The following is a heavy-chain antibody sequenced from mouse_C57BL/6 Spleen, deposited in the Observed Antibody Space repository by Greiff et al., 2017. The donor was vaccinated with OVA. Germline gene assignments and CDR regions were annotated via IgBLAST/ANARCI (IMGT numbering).Heavy chain of an antibody. Sequence: QVQLQQPGAELVKPGASVKMSCKASGYTFTSYWITWVKQRPGQGLEWIGDIYPGSGSTNYNEKFKSKATLTVDTSSSTAYMQLSSLTSEDSAVYYCARTRTTVVGAMDYWGQGTSVTVSS. CDR3: ARTRTTVVGAMDY. V-gene: IGHV1-55*01. D-gene: IGHD1-1*01. CDR1: GYTFTSYW. CDR2: IYPGSGST. J-gene: IGHJ4*01.